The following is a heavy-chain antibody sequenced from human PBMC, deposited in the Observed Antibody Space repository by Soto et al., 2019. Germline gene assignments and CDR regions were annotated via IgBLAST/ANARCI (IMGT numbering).Heavy chain of an antibody. CDR3: ARRGAVAGTVFLDY. CDR2: INPSGGST. CDR1: GYTFTSYY. J-gene: IGHJ4*02. D-gene: IGHD6-19*01. Sequence: ASVNVSCKSSGYTFTSYYIHWGRLAPGQGLEWMGIINPSGGSTSYAQKFQGRVTMTRDTSTSTVYMELSSLRSEDTAVYYCARRGAVAGTVFLDYWGQGTLVTVSS. V-gene: IGHV1-46*01.